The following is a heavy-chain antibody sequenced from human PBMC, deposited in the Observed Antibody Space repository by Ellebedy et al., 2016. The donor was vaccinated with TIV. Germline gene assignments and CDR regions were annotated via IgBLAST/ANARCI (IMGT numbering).Heavy chain of an antibody. Sequence: AASVKVSCKASGYTFTSYAMHWVRQAPGQRLEWMGWINAGNGNTKYSQKFQGRVTITRDTSASTAHMELSSLRSEDTAVYYCATGLHLYDYWGQGTLVTVSS. CDR1: GYTFTSYA. CDR3: ATGLHLYDY. D-gene: IGHD5-18*01. V-gene: IGHV1-3*01. CDR2: INAGNGNT. J-gene: IGHJ4*02.